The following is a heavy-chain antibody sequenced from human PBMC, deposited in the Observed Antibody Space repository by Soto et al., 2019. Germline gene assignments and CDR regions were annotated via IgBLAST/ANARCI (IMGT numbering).Heavy chain of an antibody. CDR1: GGSISEKY. CDR3: VACLAASGLNWLDP. D-gene: IGHD6-13*01. J-gene: IGHJ5*02. CDR2: IFANGHT. V-gene: IGHV4-4*07. Sequence: PSETLSLTCIVSGGSISEKYWNWVRQPPGKGLEWIGLIFANGHTDYNPSLKSRVTMSVDASKNQFSLRLTSMTAADTAVYYCVACLAASGLNWLDPWGRGTLVTVSS.